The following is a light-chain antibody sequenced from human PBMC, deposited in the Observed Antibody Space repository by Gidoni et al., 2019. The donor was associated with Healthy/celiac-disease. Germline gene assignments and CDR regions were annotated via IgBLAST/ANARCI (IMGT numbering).Light chain of an antibody. J-gene: IGKJ3*01. Sequence: DIVMTKSPLSLPVTPGEPASISCRSSQSLLHSNGYNYLVWYLQKPGQSPQLLIYLGSNRASGVTDRFSGSGSGTDFTLKISRVEAEDVGVYYCMQALQTPITFGPGTKVDIK. V-gene: IGKV2-28*01. CDR1: QSLLHSNGYNY. CDR2: LGS. CDR3: MQALQTPIT.